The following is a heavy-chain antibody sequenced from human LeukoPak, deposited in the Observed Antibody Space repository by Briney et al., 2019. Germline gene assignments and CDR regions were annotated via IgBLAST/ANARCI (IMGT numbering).Heavy chain of an antibody. J-gene: IGHJ4*02. Sequence: PGVSLRLSCAASGFTFSIYDMHWVRQARGKGLEWLAFIRYDGSYQYYADSVNSRLPISRDNYKNTLYLQMNSLRPEYTAVYYCAAPKADYYPFDYWGQGTLVTVSS. CDR3: AAPKADYYPFDY. CDR1: GFTFSIYD. V-gene: IGHV3-30*02. CDR2: IRYDGSYQ. D-gene: IGHD3-22*01.